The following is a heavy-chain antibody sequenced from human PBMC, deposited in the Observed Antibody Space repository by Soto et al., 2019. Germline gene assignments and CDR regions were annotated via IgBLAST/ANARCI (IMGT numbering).Heavy chain of an antibody. J-gene: IGHJ6*02. V-gene: IGHV1-69*02. Sequence: QVRLVQSGAEVKKPGSSVRVSCQASGGTFNSDTINWVRQAPGQGLEWMGRIIAIPNIPYYTRKIQGRITITADKSTSTEYMDLSSLKSEDTADYYCARVRDCHGGSCQYGMDVWGQGTTVTVS. CDR2: IIAIPNIP. D-gene: IGHD2-15*01. CDR3: ARVRDCHGGSCQYGMDV. CDR1: GGTFNSDT.